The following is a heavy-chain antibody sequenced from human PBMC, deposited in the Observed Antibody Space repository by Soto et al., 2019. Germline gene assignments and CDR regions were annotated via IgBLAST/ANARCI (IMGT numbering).Heavy chain of an antibody. V-gene: IGHV1-18*01. CDR3: AGGGKYWTSRVCSFYGMDV. CDR1: GYTFTSYG. J-gene: IGHJ6*02. D-gene: IGHD2-8*01. CDR2: ISAYNGNT. Sequence: QVQLVQSGAEVKKPGASVKVSCKASGYTFTSYGISWVRQAPGQGLEWMGWISAYNGNTNYAQKFQGRVTMTTDTPTRTADKELRSMRSADTAAYYCAGGGKYWTSRVCSFYGMDVWGQGTTATVSS.